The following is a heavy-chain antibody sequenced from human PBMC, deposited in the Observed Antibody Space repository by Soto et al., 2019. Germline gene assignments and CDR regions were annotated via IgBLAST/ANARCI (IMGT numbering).Heavy chain of an antibody. CDR1: GYSFTSYW. CDR3: SRPLLPDYYDSSVGAFDI. Sequence: PGESLKISCKGSGYSFTSYWISWVRQIPGKGLGGMGRLDPSDSYTNYSPSFQGHVTISADKSISTAYLQWSSLKASDAAMYYCSRPLLPDYYDSSVGAFDIWGQGTMVTVSS. D-gene: IGHD3-22*01. CDR2: LDPSDSYT. V-gene: IGHV5-10-1*01. J-gene: IGHJ3*02.